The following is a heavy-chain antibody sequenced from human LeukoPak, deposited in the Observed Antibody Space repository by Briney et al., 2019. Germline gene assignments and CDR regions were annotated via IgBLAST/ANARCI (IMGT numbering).Heavy chain of an antibody. CDR1: GGSFSGYY. J-gene: IGHJ5*02. CDR3: ARSVIDCSSTSCYTKWFDP. D-gene: IGHD2-2*02. Sequence: SETLSLTCAVHGGSFSGYYWRWIRQPRGKGQEWIGEINHSGSTNYNPSLKSRVTISVDASKNQFSLKLSSVTAADTAVYYCARSVIDCSSTSCYTKWFDPWGQGTLVTVSS. CDR2: INHSGST. V-gene: IGHV4-34*01.